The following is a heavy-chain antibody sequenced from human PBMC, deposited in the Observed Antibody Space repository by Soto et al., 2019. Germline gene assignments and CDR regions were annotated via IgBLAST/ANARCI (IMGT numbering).Heavy chain of an antibody. J-gene: IGHJ3*02. CDR2: IIPIFGTA. D-gene: IGHD4-17*01. Sequence: SVKVSCKASGGTFSSYAISWVRQAPGQGLEWMGGIIPIFGTANYAQKFQGRVTITADESTSTAYMELSSLRSEDTAVYYCARKLNVDYDDAFDIWGQGTMVTVS. CDR1: GGTFSSYA. CDR3: ARKLNVDYDDAFDI. V-gene: IGHV1-69*13.